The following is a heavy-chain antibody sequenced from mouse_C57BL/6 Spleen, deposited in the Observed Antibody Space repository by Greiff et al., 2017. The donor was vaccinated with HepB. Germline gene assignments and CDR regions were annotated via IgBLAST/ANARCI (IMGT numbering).Heavy chain of an antibody. V-gene: IGHV1-54*01. D-gene: IGHD1-1*02. CDR1: GYAFTNYL. CDR3: ARRGTYAIDY. Sequence: VQLQQSGAELVRPGTSVKVSCKASGYAFTNYLIEWVKQRPGQGLEWIGVINPGSGGTNYNEKFKGKATLTADKSSSTAYMQLSSLTSEDSAVYFCARRGTYAIDYWGQGTSVTVSS. J-gene: IGHJ4*01. CDR2: INPGSGGT.